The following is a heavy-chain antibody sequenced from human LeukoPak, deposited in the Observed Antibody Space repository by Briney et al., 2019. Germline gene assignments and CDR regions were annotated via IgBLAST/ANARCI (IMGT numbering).Heavy chain of an antibody. CDR2: ISYDGSNK. J-gene: IGHJ4*02. CDR1: GFTFSSYA. V-gene: IGHV3-30*04. CDR3: ARSVYFDY. Sequence: GGSLRLSCAASGFTFSSYAMHWVRQAPGKGLEWVAVISYDGSNKYYADSVKGRFTISRDNSKYTLYLQMNSLRAEDTAAYYCARSVYFDYWGQGTLVTVSS.